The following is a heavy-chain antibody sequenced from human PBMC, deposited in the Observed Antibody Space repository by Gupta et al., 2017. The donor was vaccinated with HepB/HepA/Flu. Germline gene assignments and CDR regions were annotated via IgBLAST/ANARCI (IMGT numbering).Heavy chain of an antibody. CDR1: GLTFSTYA. D-gene: IGHD3-22*01. CDR2: ISGSGYNT. V-gene: IGHV3-23*01. J-gene: IGHJ6*02. Sequence: EVQLLESGGGLVQPGGSLRLSCAASGLTFSTYAMNWVRQAPGKGLEWVSTISGSGYNTYYADSVKGRFTVSRDNSKNTLYLQMNSLRAEDTAIYYCAKRIKSNGYCCGTDVWGQGTTVIVSS. CDR3: AKRIKSNGYCCGTDV.